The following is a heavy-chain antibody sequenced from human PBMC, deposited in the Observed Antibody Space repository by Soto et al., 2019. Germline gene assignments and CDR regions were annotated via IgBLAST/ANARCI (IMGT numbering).Heavy chain of an antibody. J-gene: IGHJ4*02. CDR1: GFTFSSYT. Sequence: GGSLRLSCAASGFTFSSYTLNWVRQAPGKGLEWVSSISGSTGYMYYADSVKGRFAVSRDNAKNSLYLQMDSLRAEDTAVYYCERDSGDSSGYYPFDYWGQGTLVTVSS. CDR3: ERDSGDSSGYYPFDY. CDR2: ISGSTGYM. V-gene: IGHV3-21*01. D-gene: IGHD3-22*01.